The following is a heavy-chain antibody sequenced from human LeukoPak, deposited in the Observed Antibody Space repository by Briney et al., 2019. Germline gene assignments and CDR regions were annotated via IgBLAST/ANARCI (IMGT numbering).Heavy chain of an antibody. D-gene: IGHD1-26*01. Sequence: PGGSLRLSCAASGFTFSNYNMNWVRQAPGKGLEWIGEIYHSGSTNYNPSLKSRVTISVDKSKNQFSLKLSSVTAADTAVYYCARDIGATYYYYYYMDVWGKGTTVTVSS. V-gene: IGHV4-4*02. CDR2: IYHSGST. CDR3: ARDIGATYYYYYYMDV. CDR1: GFTFSNYNM. J-gene: IGHJ6*03.